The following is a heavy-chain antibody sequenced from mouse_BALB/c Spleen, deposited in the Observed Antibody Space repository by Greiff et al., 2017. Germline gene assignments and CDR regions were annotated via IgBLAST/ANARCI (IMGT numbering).Heavy chain of an antibody. CDR1: GYTFTEYI. CDR3: ARHERVYYGSSYENYAMDY. D-gene: IGHD1-1*01. Sequence: QVQLKESGAELVKPGASVKLSCKASGYTFTEYIIHWVKQRSGQGLEWIGWFYPGSGSIKYNEKFKDKATLTADKSSSTVYMELSRLTSEDSAVYVCARHERVYYGSSYENYAMDYWGQGTSVTVSS. V-gene: IGHV1-62-2*01. J-gene: IGHJ4*01. CDR2: FYPGSGSI.